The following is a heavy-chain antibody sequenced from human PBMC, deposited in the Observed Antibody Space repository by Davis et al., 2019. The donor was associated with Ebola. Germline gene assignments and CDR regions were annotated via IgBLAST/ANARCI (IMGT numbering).Heavy chain of an antibody. D-gene: IGHD2-21*02. Sequence: ASVKVSCKASGYTFTSYYIHWVRQAPGQGLEWMGIINPSGGSTSYAQKFQGRVTMTRDTSTSTVYMELSSLRSEDTAVYYCAREEIVVVTATRVGYYYYGMDVWGQGTTVTVSS. CDR2: INPSGGST. CDR3: AREEIVVVTATRVGYYYYGMDV. CDR1: GYTFTSYY. J-gene: IGHJ6*02. V-gene: IGHV1-46*03.